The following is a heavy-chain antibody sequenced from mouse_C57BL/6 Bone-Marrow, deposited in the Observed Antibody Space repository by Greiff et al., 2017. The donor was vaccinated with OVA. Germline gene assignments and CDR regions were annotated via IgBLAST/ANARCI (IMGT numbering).Heavy chain of an antibody. CDR3: SRAGNYKDYFDY. J-gene: IGHJ2*01. CDR2: ISDGGSYT. CDR1: GFTFSSYD. D-gene: IGHD2-12*01. Sequence: EVKLVESGGGLVKPGGSLKLSCAASGFTFSSYDMSWVRQTPEKGLEWVATISDGGSYTYYPYNVKGRFTISRDNAKHNLYLQMSQLKSEDTAMYSCSRAGNYKDYFDYGGQGTTLTVSS. V-gene: IGHV5-4*03.